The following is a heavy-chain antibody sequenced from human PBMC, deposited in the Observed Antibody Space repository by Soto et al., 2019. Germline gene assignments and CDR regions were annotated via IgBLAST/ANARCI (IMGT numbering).Heavy chain of an antibody. V-gene: IGHV3-33*01. D-gene: IGHD6-13*01. J-gene: IGHJ6*02. Sequence: ESGGGVVQPGRSLRLSCAASGFTFSSYGMHWVRQAPGKGLEWVAVIWYDGSNKYYADSVKGRFTISRDNSKNTLYLQTNSLRAEDTAVYYCARDPLAIAAAGTGYYYYYGMDGWGQGTTVTVSS. CDR3: ARDPLAIAAAGTGYYYYYGMDG. CDR1: GFTFSSYG. CDR2: IWYDGSNK.